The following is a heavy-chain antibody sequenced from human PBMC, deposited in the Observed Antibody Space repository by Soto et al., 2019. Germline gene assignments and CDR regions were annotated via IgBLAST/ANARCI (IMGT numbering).Heavy chain of an antibody. CDR1: GFTFRDYY. CDR2: ISSSGRTR. CDR3: ARDSSVGTTPYYHYSWMDV. V-gene: IGHV3-11*01. J-gene: IGHJ6*02. Sequence: GSLKLSRAASGFTFRDYYINWIRQAPGKGLEWVSYISSSGRTRYYADSVKGRFTISRDNAKNSLYLQMDSLRAEDTAVYYCARDSSVGTTPYYHYSWMDVWGQGTTVTVSS. D-gene: IGHD1-26*01.